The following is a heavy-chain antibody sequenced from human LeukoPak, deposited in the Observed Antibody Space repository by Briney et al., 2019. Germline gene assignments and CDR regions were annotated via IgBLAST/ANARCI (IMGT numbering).Heavy chain of an antibody. V-gene: IGHV3-30*18. CDR3: AKVDSSDYGDLRIPADY. J-gene: IGHJ4*02. CDR1: GFTFSSYG. Sequence: GGSLRPSCAASGFTFSSYGMHWVRQAPGKGLEWVALISHGGSNEYYADSVKGRFTISRDNSKNTLYLQMSSLRVEDTAVYYCAKVDSSDYGDLRIPADYWGQGTLVIVSS. D-gene: IGHD4-17*01. CDR2: ISHGGSNE.